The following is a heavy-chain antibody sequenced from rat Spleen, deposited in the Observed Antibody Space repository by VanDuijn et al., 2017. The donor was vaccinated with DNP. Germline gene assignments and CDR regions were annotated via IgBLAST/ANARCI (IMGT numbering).Heavy chain of an antibody. V-gene: IGHV5-22*01. CDR2: TNYAGGST. CDR1: GFTFSDYY. Sequence: EVRLVESGGGLVQPGRSLKLSCAASGFTFSDYYMAWVRQTPTKGLEWVAYTNYAGGSTYNGDSVKGRFTISRDNAKSTLYLQINRLRSEDMATYYCARHVLPLRVWDYWGQGVMVTVSS. J-gene: IGHJ2*01. D-gene: IGHD1-4*01. CDR3: ARHVLPLRVWDY.